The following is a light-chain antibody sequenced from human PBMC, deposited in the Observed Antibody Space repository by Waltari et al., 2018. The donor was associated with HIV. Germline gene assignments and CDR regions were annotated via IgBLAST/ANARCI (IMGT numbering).Light chain of an antibody. CDR3: CAYAGSTTYVI. CDR1: SSDVVGYNL. J-gene: IGLJ2*01. CDR2: EVS. Sequence: QSALTQPASVSGSPGQSITISCTGNSSDVVGYNLVSWYQQHPGKAPKLMIYEVSKRPSGFSNRFSGSKSGNTASLTISGLQAEDEADYYCCAYAGSTTYVIFGGGTKLTVL. V-gene: IGLV2-23*02.